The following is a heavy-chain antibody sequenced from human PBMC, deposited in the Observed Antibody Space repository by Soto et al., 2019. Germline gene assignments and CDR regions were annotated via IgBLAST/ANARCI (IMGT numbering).Heavy chain of an antibody. V-gene: IGHV4-31*03. J-gene: IGHJ5*02. Sequence: KSSETLSLTCTVSGASISSGNYYWTWIRQHPGEGLEWIGHIYYGGSTYYNPSLRSRPTISVDTSKNQFSLRLRSVTAADTATYYCAVARDISGYNWFDPWGQGTLVTVSS. CDR2: IYYGGST. D-gene: IGHD3-22*01. CDR1: GASISSGNYY. CDR3: AVARDISGYNWFDP.